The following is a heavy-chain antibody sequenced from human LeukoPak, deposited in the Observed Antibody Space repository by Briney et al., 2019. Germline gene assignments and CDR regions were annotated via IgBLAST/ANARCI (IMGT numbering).Heavy chain of an antibody. Sequence: PGGSLRLSCAASGFTFTNSWMAWVRQAPGKGLEWVANIKQDGSTKHYADSLKGRFTISRDNPKNSLYLQMNSLRADDTAVYYSARDTDGSLDYWGQGILVTVAS. D-gene: IGHD1-26*01. J-gene: IGHJ4*02. V-gene: IGHV3-7*01. CDR3: ARDTDGSLDY. CDR1: GFTFTNSW. CDR2: IKQDGSTK.